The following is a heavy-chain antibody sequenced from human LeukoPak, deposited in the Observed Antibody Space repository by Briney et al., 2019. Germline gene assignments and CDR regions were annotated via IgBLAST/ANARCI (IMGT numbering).Heavy chain of an antibody. Sequence: ASVKVSCKASGYTFTSYYMHWVRQAPGQGLEWMGIINPSGGSTSYAQKFQGRVTITRDTSTSTVYMDLSSLRSEDTAVYYCASPAGRGRYSYYFDYWGQGTLVTVSS. CDR1: GYTFTSYY. D-gene: IGHD1-26*01. V-gene: IGHV1-46*01. J-gene: IGHJ4*02. CDR3: ASPAGRGRYSYYFDY. CDR2: INPSGGST.